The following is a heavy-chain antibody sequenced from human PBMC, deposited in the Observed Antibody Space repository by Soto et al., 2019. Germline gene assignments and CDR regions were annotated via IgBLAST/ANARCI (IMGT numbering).Heavy chain of an antibody. CDR1: GFTFSSYA. V-gene: IGHV3-23*01. CDR2: ISGSGGST. J-gene: IGHJ5*02. CDR3: AKDRGVYHTRGWFDP. Sequence: GGSLRLSCAASGFTFSSYAMSWVRQAPGKGLEWVSAISGSGGSTYYADSVKGRFTISRDNSKNTLYLQMNSLRAEDTAVYYCAKDRGVYHTRGWFDPWGQGTLVTVSS. D-gene: IGHD2-8*01.